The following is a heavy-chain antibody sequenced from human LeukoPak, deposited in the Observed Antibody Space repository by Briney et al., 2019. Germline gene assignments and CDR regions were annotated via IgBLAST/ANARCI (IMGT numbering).Heavy chain of an antibody. D-gene: IGHD6-13*01. V-gene: IGHV1-18*01. CDR3: ARDPPSYSSSWYYYYYGMDV. CDR2: ISAYNGNT. Sequence: ASVKVSCTASGYTFTSYGISWVRQAPGQGLEWMGWISAYNGNTNYAQKLQGRVTMTTDTSTSTAYMELRSLRSDDTAVYYCARDPPSYSSSWYYYYYGMDVWGQGTTVTVSS. CDR1: GYTFTSYG. J-gene: IGHJ6*02.